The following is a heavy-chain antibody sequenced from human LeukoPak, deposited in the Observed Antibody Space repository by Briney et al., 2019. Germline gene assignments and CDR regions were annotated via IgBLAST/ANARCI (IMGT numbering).Heavy chain of an antibody. V-gene: IGHV3-7*03. D-gene: IGHD3-22*01. CDR1: GFTFSSCW. CDR3: ATPLDYYGSSGYHQGGD. Sequence: GGSLRLSCAASGFTFSSCWMTWVRQAPGKGLEWVANIKEDGSKKNYVDSVKGRFTIFRDNAKNSLYLQMNSLRAEDTAVYYCATPLDYYGSSGYHQGGDWGQGTLVTVSS. CDR2: IKEDGSKK. J-gene: IGHJ4*02.